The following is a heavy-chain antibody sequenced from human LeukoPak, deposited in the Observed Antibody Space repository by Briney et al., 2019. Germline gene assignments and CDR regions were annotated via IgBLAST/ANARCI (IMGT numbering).Heavy chain of an antibody. D-gene: IGHD3-22*01. CDR3: AKLQDFYDNSGYSYFDN. Sequence: GGSLRLSCAASGFTFSNYAMSWVRQAPGKGLEWVSSITGNALNTYQADFIKGRFTISRDDSKNTLYLHLSSLRVEDTAVYYCAKLQDFYDNSGYSYFDNWGQGTLVTVSS. J-gene: IGHJ4*02. CDR1: GFTFSNYA. CDR2: ITGNALNT. V-gene: IGHV3-23*01.